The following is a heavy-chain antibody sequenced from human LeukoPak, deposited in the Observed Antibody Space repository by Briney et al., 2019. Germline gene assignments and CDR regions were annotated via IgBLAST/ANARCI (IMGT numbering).Heavy chain of an antibody. J-gene: IGHJ4*02. V-gene: IGHV3-30*03. D-gene: IGHD6-13*01. Sequence: GGSLRLSCAASGFTFSSYGVHWVRQAPGKGLEWVAVVSSDGSIKYYADSVKGRFTISRDTSKNTVYLQMNSLGAEDTAFYYCARGYSSSWLGYFDYWGQGTLVTVSS. CDR3: ARGYSSSWLGYFDY. CDR1: GFTFSSYG. CDR2: VSSDGSIK.